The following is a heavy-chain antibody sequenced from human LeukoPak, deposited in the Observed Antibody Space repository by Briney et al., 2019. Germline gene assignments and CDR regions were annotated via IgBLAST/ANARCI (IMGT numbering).Heavy chain of an antibody. V-gene: IGHV3-30-3*01. CDR3: ERDHDSYRGSSHFDY. CDR1: GFTFSSYA. CDR2: ISYDGSNK. Sequence: PARSLRLSCAASGFTFSSYAMHWVRQAPGKGLEWGAGISYDGSNKYYTDSVKGRFTISRDNSKNMLYLQINSLRVEDTAVYYCERDHDSYRGSSHFDYWGQGTLVTVSS. J-gene: IGHJ4*02. D-gene: IGHD1-26*01.